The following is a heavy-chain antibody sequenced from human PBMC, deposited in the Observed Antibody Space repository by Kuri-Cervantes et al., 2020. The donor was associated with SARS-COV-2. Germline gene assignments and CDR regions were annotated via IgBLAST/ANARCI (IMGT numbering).Heavy chain of an antibody. J-gene: IGHJ6*03. V-gene: IGHV3-13*01. Sequence: ETLSLTCAASGFTFSSYDMHWVRQATGKGLEWVSAIGTAGDTYYPGSVKGRFTISRENAKNSLYLQMNSLRAEDTAVYYCARVGMYSSSWRDRYYYYMDVWGKGTTVT. CDR3: ARVGMYSSSWRDRYYYYMDV. CDR2: IGTAGDT. D-gene: IGHD6-13*01. CDR1: GFTFSSYD.